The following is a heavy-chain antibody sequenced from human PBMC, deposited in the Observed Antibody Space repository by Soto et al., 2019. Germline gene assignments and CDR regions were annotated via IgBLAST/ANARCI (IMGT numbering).Heavy chain of an antibody. D-gene: IGHD6-19*01. Sequence: ASVKVSCKASGYTFTSYAMNWVRQAPGQGLEWMGWINTNTGNPTYAQGFTGRFVFSLDTSVSTAYLQICSLKAEDTAVYYCARDPLYSSGWCRYYYYYGMDVWGQGTTVTVS. CDR2: INTNTGNP. CDR1: GYTFTSYA. CDR3: ARDPLYSSGWCRYYYYYGMDV. J-gene: IGHJ6*02. V-gene: IGHV7-4-1*01.